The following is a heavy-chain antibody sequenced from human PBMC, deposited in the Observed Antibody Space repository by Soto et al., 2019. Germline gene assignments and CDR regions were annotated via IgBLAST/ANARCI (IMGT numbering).Heavy chain of an antibody. CDR2: ISYDGSNK. CDR1: GFTFSSYA. V-gene: IGHV3-30*04. Sequence: QGQLVESGGGVVQPGRSLRLSCVASGFTFSSYAMHWVRQAPGKGLEWVAVISYDGSNKYYADSVKGRFTVSRDNSKNTLYLQMNSLRPEDTAVYYCARDAGPIAMPGTRFDYWGQGTLVTVSS. CDR3: ARDAGPIAMPGTRFDY. D-gene: IGHD6-19*01. J-gene: IGHJ4*02.